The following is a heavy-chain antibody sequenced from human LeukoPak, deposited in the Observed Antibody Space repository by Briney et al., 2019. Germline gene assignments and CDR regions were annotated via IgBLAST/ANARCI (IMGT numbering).Heavy chain of an antibody. D-gene: IGHD6-13*01. CDR2: ITSGSGSNV. Sequence: PGGSLRLSCAASGFTFSSHAMSGVRQAPGKGLEWVSAITSGSGSNVYYTDSLKGRFTISRDNSKNTLYLQMNSLRAEDTAVYYCARHGSWSFDYWGQGTLVTVSA. J-gene: IGHJ4*02. CDR1: GFTFSSHA. CDR3: ARHGSWSFDY. V-gene: IGHV3-23*01.